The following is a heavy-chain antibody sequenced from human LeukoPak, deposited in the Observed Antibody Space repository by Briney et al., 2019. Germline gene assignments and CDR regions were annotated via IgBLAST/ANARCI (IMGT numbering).Heavy chain of an antibody. D-gene: IGHD6-13*01. CDR2: IWYDGSNK. V-gene: IGHV3-33*01. CDR1: GFTFSSYG. CDR3: ARDREAAAVS. J-gene: IGHJ5*02. Sequence: PGRSLRLSCAASGFTFSSYGMHWVRQAPGKGLEWAAVIWYDGSNKYYADSVKGRFTISRDNSKNTLYLQMNSLRAEDTAVCYCARDREAAAVSWGQGTLVTVSS.